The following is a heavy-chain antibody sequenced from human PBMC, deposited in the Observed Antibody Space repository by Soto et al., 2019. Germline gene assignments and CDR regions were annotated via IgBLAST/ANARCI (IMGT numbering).Heavy chain of an antibody. V-gene: IGHV2-5*02. J-gene: IGHJ5*02. CDR2: IYWDDDK. Sequence: QITLKESGPTLVKPTQTLTLTCTFSGFSLSTSGVGVGWIRQPPGKALEWLALIYWDDDKRYSPSLKSRLTITKDNSKNQVVLTMTNMDPVDTATYYCAHSVIGYYYVSSGSNWFDPWGQGTLVTVSS. CDR1: GFSLSTSGVG. CDR3: AHSVIGYYYVSSGSNWFDP. D-gene: IGHD3-22*01.